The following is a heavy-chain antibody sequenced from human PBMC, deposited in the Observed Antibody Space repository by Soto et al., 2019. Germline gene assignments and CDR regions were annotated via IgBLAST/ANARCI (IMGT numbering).Heavy chain of an antibody. J-gene: IGHJ3*02. Sequence: SETLSLTCAVSGGSISSSNWWSWVRQPPGKGLEWIGEIYHSGSTNYNPSLKIRVTISVDKSKNQFSLKLSSVTAADTAVYYCASKRYYDFWSGYHDAFDIWGQGKMVT. D-gene: IGHD3-3*01. CDR1: GGSISSSNW. CDR3: ASKRYYDFWSGYHDAFDI. V-gene: IGHV4-4*02. CDR2: IYHSGST.